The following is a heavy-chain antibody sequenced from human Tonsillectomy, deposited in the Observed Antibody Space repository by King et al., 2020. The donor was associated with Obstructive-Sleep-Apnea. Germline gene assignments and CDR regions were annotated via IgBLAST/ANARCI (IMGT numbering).Heavy chain of an antibody. CDR3: ARDFGGYMVRGVRDGNDAFDI. CDR2: ISAYNGNT. Sequence: QLVQSGAEVKKPGASVKVSCKASGYTFTSYGISWVRQAPGQGLEWMGWISAYNGNTNYAQKLQGRVTMTTDTSTSTAYMELRSLRSDDTAVYYCARDFGGYMVRGVRDGNDAFDIWGQGTMVTVSS. D-gene: IGHD3-10*01. J-gene: IGHJ3*02. V-gene: IGHV1-18*01. CDR1: GYTFTSYG.